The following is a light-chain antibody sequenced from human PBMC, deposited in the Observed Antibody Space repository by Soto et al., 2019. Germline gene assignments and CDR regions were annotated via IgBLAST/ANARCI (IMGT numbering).Light chain of an antibody. J-gene: IGLJ1*01. V-gene: IGLV1-40*01. Sequence: QSVLTQPPSVSGAPGQRVTISCTGSSSNIGAGYYVHWYQHLPTTAPKLLIYGNSDRPSGVPDRFSGSKSGTSASLAITGLQAEDEAAYYCQSYDNSLSVYVFGTGTKLTVL. CDR2: GNS. CDR1: SSNIGAGYY. CDR3: QSYDNSLSVYV.